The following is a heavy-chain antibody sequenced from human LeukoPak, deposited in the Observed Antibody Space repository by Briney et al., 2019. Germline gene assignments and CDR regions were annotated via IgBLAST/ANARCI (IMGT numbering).Heavy chain of an antibody. Sequence: SVPALGKPTQTLTLTCTFSGFSLSTREMCVAWIRQPPGKSLEWLARIDWDDDKFYSTSLKTRLTISKDTSKNQVVLTMTNMDPVDTATYYCARMTPDSPSFDYWGQGTPVTVSS. CDR3: ARMTPDSPSFDY. CDR2: IDWDDDK. V-gene: IGHV2-70*17. D-gene: IGHD2-21*01. CDR1: GFSLSTREMC. J-gene: IGHJ4*02.